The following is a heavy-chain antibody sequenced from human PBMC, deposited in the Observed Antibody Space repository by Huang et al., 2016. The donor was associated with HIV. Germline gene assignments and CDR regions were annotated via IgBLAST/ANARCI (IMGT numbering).Heavy chain of an antibody. CDR1: GGSISSSSYY. Sequence: QLQLQESGPGLAKPSETLSLTCTVSGGSISSSSYYWGWIRQSPGKGLEWIGSIYYIGNGYYNPSLKSRVTMSVDRSSNQFSLKMHSVTAADTALYYCASRTTVTTTSNYHYFYMDVWGKGTTVIVSS. CDR2: IYYIGNG. J-gene: IGHJ6*03. D-gene: IGHD4-17*01. CDR3: ASRTTVTTTSNYHYFYMDV. V-gene: IGHV4-39*01.